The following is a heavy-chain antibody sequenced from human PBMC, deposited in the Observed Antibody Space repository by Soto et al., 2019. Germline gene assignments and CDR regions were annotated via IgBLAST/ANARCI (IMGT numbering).Heavy chain of an antibody. D-gene: IGHD3-22*01. CDR2: IWYDGSNK. CDR3: ARAYYDSSGYDAFDI. CDR1: GFPFSNYA. Sequence: GGSLRLSCAASGFPFSNYAMHWVRQAPGKGLEWVAVIWYDGSNKYYADSVKGRFTISRDNSKNTLYLQMSSLRAEDTAVFYCARAYYDSSGYDAFDIWGQGTMVTVSS. V-gene: IGHV3-33*01. J-gene: IGHJ3*02.